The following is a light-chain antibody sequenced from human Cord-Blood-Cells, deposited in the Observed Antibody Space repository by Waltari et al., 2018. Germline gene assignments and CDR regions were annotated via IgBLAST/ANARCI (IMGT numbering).Light chain of an antibody. CDR2: DVS. V-gene: IGLV2-11*01. CDR3: CSYAGSYRWV. Sequence: QSALTQRRSVSGSPGQSVTISCTGTSSDVGGYNYVPWYQQHPGKATKLMIYDVSKRPSGVPDRFSGSKSGNTASLTISGLQAEDEADYYCCSYAGSYRWVFGGGTKLTVL. J-gene: IGLJ3*02. CDR1: SSDVGGYNY.